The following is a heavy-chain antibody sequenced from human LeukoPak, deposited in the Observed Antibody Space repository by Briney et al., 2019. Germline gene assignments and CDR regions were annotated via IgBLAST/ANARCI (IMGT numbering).Heavy chain of an antibody. CDR3: AREVRGVPH. V-gene: IGHV3-7*04. CDR1: GFTFSSYW. D-gene: IGHD3-10*01. J-gene: IGHJ4*02. CDR2: INQYGTEK. Sequence: GGSLRLSCAVSGFTFSSYWMSWVRQAPGKGLEWVAKINQYGTEKYYVDSVKGRFTISRDNAKNSLYLQMNSLGAEDTAVYYCAREVRGVPHWGQGTLVTVSS.